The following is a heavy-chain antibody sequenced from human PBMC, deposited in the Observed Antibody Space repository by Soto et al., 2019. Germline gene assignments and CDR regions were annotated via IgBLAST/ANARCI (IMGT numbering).Heavy chain of an antibody. V-gene: IGHV1-18*04. CDR1: GYTFTSYG. Sequence: ASVKVSCKASGYTFTSYGISWVRQAPGQGLEWMGWISAYDGNTNYAQKLQGRVTMTTXTXXSXXXMXLXXLRXDXTAVYYCARNHTGDYGDSAWGQGTLVSVSS. J-gene: IGHJ4*02. CDR2: ISAYDGNT. D-gene: IGHD4-17*01. CDR3: ARNHTGDYGDSA.